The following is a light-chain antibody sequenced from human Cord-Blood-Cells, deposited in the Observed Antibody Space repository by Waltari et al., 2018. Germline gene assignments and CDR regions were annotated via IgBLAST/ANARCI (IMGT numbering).Light chain of an antibody. J-gene: IGLJ2*01. CDR1: SSDVGGYNY. CDR2: DVS. V-gene: IGLV2-11*01. Sequence: QSALTQPRSVSGSPGQSVTISCTGTSSDVGGYNYVSWYQQHPGKAPKLMFYDVSKRPSGVPDRFSGSKSGNTASLTISGLQAEDEADYYCCSYAGSDRVFGGGTKLTVL. CDR3: CSYAGSDRV.